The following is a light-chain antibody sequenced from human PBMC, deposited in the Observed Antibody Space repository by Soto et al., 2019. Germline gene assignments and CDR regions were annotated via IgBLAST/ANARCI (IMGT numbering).Light chain of an antibody. Sequence: QSVLTQRPSASGSPGQSVTISCTGTSSDVGAYKYVSWYQQYPGKAPKLLIYDVTERPSGVPDRFSGSKSGNTASLTVSGLQVEDEADYYCSSHAGSSVVFGVGTQLTVL. CDR2: DVT. J-gene: IGLJ7*01. CDR3: SSHAGSSVV. CDR1: SSDVGAYKY. V-gene: IGLV2-8*01.